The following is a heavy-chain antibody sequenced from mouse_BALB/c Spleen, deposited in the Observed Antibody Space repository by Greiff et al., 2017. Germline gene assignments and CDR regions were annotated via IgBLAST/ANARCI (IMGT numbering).Heavy chain of an antibody. CDR1: GFTFSSFG. V-gene: IGHV5-17*02. Sequence: EVHLVESGGGLVQPGGSRKLSCAASGFTFSSFGMHWVRQAPEKGLEWVAYISSGSSTIYYADTVKGRFTISRDNPKNTLFLQMTSLRSEDTAMYYCAREKDYGSSSAWFAYWGQGTLVTVSA. D-gene: IGHD1-1*01. J-gene: IGHJ3*01. CDR3: AREKDYGSSSAWFAY. CDR2: ISSGSSTI.